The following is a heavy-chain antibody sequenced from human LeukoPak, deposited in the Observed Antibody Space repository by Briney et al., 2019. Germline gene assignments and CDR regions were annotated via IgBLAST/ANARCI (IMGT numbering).Heavy chain of an antibody. CDR2: IHDSGAYA. J-gene: IGHJ4*02. CDR1: GFTFSNYA. CDR3: AKDFSNWHRD. Sequence: SGGSLRLSCAASGFTFSNYAMSWVRQAPGKGLEWVSTIHDSGAYAFYTDSVKGRFTISRDNSKNTLDLQMNSLRADDTAVYYCAKDFSNWHRDWGQGVLVTVSS. D-gene: IGHD1-1*01. V-gene: IGHV3-23*01.